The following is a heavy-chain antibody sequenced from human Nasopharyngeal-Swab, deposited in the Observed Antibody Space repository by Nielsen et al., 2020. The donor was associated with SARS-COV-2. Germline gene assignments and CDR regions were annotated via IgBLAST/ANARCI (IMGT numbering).Heavy chain of an antibody. CDR3: ATDLGRYYGSGSVNWFDP. D-gene: IGHD3-10*01. CDR1: GYTFTSYS. J-gene: IGHJ5*02. CDR2: INAGNGNT. V-gene: IGHV1-3*01. Sequence: ASAKVSCNTSGYTFTSYSIHWVRQAPGQRLEWMGWINAGNGNTKYSQKFQGRVTITRDTSASKAYMELSSLGSEDTAVYYCATDLGRYYGSGSVNWFDPWGQGTLVTVSS.